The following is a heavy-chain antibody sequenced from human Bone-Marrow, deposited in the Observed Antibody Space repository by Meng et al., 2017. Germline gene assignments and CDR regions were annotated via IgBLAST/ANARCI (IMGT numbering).Heavy chain of an antibody. CDR2: IYHDGSP. Sequence: LRWPVPTRAHPSWPLPLTSRVSAASIRSSSVCGGVRQPPGKGLELIGEIYHDGSPNYSPSLKSRVTISVDKSKNQFSLKLSSVTAADTAVYYYARAAYDIWSGYAPWGQGSLVTVSS. J-gene: IGHJ5*02. D-gene: IGHD3-3*01. V-gene: IGHV4-4*02. CDR3: ARAAYDIWSGYAP. CDR1: AASIRSSSV.